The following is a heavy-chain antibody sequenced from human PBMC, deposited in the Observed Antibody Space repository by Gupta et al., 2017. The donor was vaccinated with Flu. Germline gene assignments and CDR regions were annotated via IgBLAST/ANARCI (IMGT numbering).Heavy chain of an antibody. CDR3: ARDSIAVAGTGVDNWFDP. CDR2: ISAYNGNT. D-gene: IGHD6-19*01. V-gene: IGHV1-18*01. Sequence: IRWVRQAPGQGLEWMGWISAYNGNTNYAQKLQGRVTMTTDTSTSTAYMELRSLRSDDTAVYYCARDSIAVAGTGVDNWFDPWGQGTLVTVSS. J-gene: IGHJ5*02.